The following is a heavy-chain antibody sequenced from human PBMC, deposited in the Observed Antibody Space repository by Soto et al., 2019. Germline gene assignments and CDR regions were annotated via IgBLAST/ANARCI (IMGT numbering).Heavy chain of an antibody. Sequence: GGSLRLSCAASGFTFGNYWMHWVRQAPGKGLEWVSRMNSDGSTTNYADSVRGRFTVSRDNARNTLHLQMNSLTSDDTAVYYCARDPEYLSDATAVPESASFDYWGQGTLVTVSS. CDR1: GFTFGNYW. V-gene: IGHV3-74*01. D-gene: IGHD1-1*01. CDR2: MNSDGSTT. CDR3: ARDPEYLSDATAVPESASFDY. J-gene: IGHJ4*02.